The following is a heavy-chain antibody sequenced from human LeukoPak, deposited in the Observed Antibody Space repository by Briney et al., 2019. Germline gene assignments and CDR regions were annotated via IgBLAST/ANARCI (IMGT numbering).Heavy chain of an antibody. CDR2: IWYDGSNK. CDR1: GFTFSSYG. D-gene: IGHD3-16*02. CDR3: ARDDYDYVWGSYRYMDY. V-gene: IGHV3-33*01. J-gene: IGHJ4*02. Sequence: GGSLRLSCAASGFTFSSYGMHWVRQAPGKGLEWAAVIWYDGSNKYYADSVKGRFTISRDNSKNTLYLQMNSLRAEDTAVYYCARDDYDYVWGSYRYMDYWGQGTLVTVSS.